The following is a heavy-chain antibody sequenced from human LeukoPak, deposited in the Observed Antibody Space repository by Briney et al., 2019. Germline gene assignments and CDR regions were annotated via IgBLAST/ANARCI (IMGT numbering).Heavy chain of an antibody. V-gene: IGHV3-53*04. CDR1: GFTVSCNY. J-gene: IGHJ4*02. D-gene: IGHD6-13*01. CDR3: ARESIAAAGGIDY. CDR2: IYSGGST. Sequence: PGGSLRLSRAASGFTVSCNYMSWVRQAPGKGLEWVSVIYSGGSTYYADTVKGRFTISRHNYKNTLYLHMNSLRAEDTAVYYCARESIAAAGGIDYWGQGTLVTVSS.